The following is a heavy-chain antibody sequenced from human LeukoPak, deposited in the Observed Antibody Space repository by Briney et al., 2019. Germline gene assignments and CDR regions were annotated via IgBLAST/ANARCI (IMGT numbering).Heavy chain of an antibody. CDR2: IYSGGST. CDR1: GFTVSSNY. CDR3: AREPARDGYKSGAFDI. D-gene: IGHD5-24*01. Sequence: AGGSLRLSCAASGFTVSSNYMSWVRQAPGKGLEWVSVIYSGGSTYYADSVKGRFTISRDNSKNTLYLQMNRLRAEDTAVYYCAREPARDGYKSGAFDIWGQGTMVTVSS. J-gene: IGHJ3*02. V-gene: IGHV3-53*01.